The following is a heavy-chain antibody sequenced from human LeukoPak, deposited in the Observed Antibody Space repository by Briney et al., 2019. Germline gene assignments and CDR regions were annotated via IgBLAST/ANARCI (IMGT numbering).Heavy chain of an antibody. V-gene: IGHV4-34*01. Sequence: PSETLSLTCAVYGGSFSGYYWSWIRQPPGKGLEWIGEINHSGSTNYNPSLKSRVTISVDTSKNQFSLKLSSVTAADTAVYYCARARGGYDHVWGSYRYTSGWFDPWGQGTLVTVSS. CDR3: ARARGGYDHVWGSYRYTSGWFDP. D-gene: IGHD3-16*02. J-gene: IGHJ5*02. CDR2: INHSGST. CDR1: GGSFSGYY.